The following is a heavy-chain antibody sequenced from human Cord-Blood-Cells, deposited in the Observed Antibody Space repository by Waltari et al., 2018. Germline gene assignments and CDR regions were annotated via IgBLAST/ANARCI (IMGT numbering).Heavy chain of an antibody. CDR1: GGYSRGYS. J-gene: IGHJ2*01. CDR3: ARPTVPAATAYFDL. D-gene: IGHD2-2*01. Sequence: QVQLQQWGAGLLKPSETLSLTCAVYGGYSRGYSWSWILQPPGKGLEWSGEINHSGSTNYNPSLKSRVTISVDTAKNQFSLKLSSVTAADTAVYYCARPTVPAATAYFDLWGRGTLVTVSS. CDR2: INHSGST. V-gene: IGHV4-34*01.